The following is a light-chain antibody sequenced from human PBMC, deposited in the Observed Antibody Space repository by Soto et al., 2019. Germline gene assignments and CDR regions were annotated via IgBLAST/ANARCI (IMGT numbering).Light chain of an antibody. J-gene: IGLJ2*01. Sequence: QSVLTQPPSVSGAPGQRVTISCTGSSSNIGADYDVNWYKQRPGTAPELLIYGSSNRPSGVPDRFSGSKSGTSASLAITGLQAEDEADYYCQSYDSSLSGSLFGGGTKLTVL. CDR2: GSS. V-gene: IGLV1-40*01. CDR3: QSYDSSLSGSL. CDR1: SSNIGADYD.